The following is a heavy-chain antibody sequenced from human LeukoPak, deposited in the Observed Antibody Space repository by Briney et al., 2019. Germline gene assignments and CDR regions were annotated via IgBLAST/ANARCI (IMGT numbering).Heavy chain of an antibody. CDR2: IYYSGST. V-gene: IGHV4-39*01. Sequence: KPSETLSLTCTVSGGSISSSSYYWGWIRQPPGKGLEWIGSIYYSGSTYYNPSLKSRVTISVDTSKNQFSLKLSSVTAADTAVYYCAGDTDVLLWFGEYENWGQGTLVTVSS. CDR1: GGSISSSSYY. CDR3: AGDTDVLLWFGEYEN. D-gene: IGHD3-10*01. J-gene: IGHJ4*02.